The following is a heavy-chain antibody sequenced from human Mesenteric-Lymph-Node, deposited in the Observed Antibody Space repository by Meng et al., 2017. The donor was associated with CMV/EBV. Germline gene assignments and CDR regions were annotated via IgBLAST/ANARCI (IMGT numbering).Heavy chain of an antibody. Sequence: QVQLQQWGAGLLKPSETLSLTCAVYGGSFSGYYWSWTRQPPGKGLEWIGEINHSGVPNYNPSLKSRVTISLDRSKNQFSLKLSSVTAEDTAVYYCARGSDIPVNNYWGQGTLVTVSS. CDR3: ARGSDIPVNNY. J-gene: IGHJ4*02. V-gene: IGHV4-34*01. CDR2: INHSGVP. D-gene: IGHD2-15*01. CDR1: GGSFSGYY.